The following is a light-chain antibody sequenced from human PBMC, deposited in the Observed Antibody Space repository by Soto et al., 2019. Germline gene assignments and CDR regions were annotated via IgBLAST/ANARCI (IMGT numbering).Light chain of an antibody. J-gene: IGLJ2*01. Sequence: QSVLTQPPSVSGAPGQRVTISCTASSSNIGTGYDVHWYQQLPETAPKLLIYGNSNRPSGVPDRFSGSKSGTSASLAITGLQAEDEADYYCQSYDSSLSGYVVFGGGTKLTVL. CDR2: GNS. CDR3: QSYDSSLSGYVV. V-gene: IGLV1-40*01. CDR1: SSNIGTGYD.